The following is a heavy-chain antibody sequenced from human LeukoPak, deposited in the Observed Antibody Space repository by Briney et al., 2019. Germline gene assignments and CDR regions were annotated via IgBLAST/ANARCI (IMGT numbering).Heavy chain of an antibody. V-gene: IGHV4-59*01. CDR3: ARQRKGGSAISGPPRRRSFDY. CDR2: IYYSGST. Sequence: SETLSLTCTVSGGSISSYYWSWIRQPPGKGLEWIGYIYYSGSTNYNPSLKSRVTISVDTSKNQFSLKLSSVTAADTAVYYCARQRKGGSAISGPPRRRSFDYWGQGTLVTVSS. J-gene: IGHJ4*02. D-gene: IGHD2-2*01. CDR1: GGSISSYY.